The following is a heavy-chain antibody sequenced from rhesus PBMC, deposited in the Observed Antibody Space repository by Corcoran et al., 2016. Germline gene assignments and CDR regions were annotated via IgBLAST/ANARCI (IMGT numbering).Heavy chain of an antibody. D-gene: IGHD2-15*01. Sequence: QVQLQESGPGLVKPSETLSLTCAVSGGSISSSYYYWSWLRQAPGKGLEWIGYISYSGTTSYNPSLKSRVTISRDTSKNHFSLKLSSVTAADTAVYYCATVEYCSSTYCSSGGSYWGQGVLVTVSS. J-gene: IGHJ4*01. V-gene: IGHV4-122*02. CDR2: ISYSGTT. CDR3: ATVEYCSSTYCSSGGSY. CDR1: GGSISSSYYY.